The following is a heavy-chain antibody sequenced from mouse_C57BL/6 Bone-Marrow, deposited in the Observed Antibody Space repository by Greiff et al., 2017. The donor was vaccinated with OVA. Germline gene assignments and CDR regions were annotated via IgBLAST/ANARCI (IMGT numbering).Heavy chain of an antibody. J-gene: IGHJ3*01. CDR3: TTLHYDDDKGVWFAY. D-gene: IGHD2-4*01. CDR2: IAPDTGDT. CDR1: GFNIKDYY. Sequence: EVQLQQSGAELVRPGASVKLSCTASGFNIKDYYMHWVKQRPARGLEWIGWIAPDTGDTEYPSKFQGKSTITADPSSNTAYLQLSSLTSEDTAVYYFTTLHYDDDKGVWFAYWGQGTLVTGTA. V-gene: IGHV14-4*01.